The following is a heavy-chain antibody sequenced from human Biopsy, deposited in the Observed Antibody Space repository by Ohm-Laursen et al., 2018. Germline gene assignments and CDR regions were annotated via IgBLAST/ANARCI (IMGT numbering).Heavy chain of an antibody. Sequence: TQTLTLTCTFSGFSLSTSGVGVGWIRQPPGKALEWLAIIYWDDDKRYSPSLKSRLTITKDTSKKQVVLTMTNMDPVDTATYYCARLGSLQLKNWFDPWGQGTLVTVSS. CDR3: ARLGSLQLKNWFDP. D-gene: IGHD3-10*01. CDR2: IYWDDDK. V-gene: IGHV2-5*02. J-gene: IGHJ5*02. CDR1: GFSLSTSGVG.